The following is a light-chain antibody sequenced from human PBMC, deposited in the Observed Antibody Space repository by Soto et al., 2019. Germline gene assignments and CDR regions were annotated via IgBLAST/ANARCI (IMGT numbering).Light chain of an antibody. CDR3: QQYNSYSGT. J-gene: IGKJ2*02. CDR1: KRIRGW. Sequence: IQLTQSPSTLSASVGDRVPITCRPSKRIRGWLAWYQQKPGKAPKLLIYDASSLESGVPSRFSGSGSGTEFTLTISSLQPDDFATYYCQQYNSYSGTFGQGTK. CDR2: DAS. V-gene: IGKV1-5*01.